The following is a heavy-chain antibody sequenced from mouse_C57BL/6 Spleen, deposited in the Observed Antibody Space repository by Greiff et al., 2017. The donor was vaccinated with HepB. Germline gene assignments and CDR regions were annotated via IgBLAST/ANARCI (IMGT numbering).Heavy chain of an antibody. CDR2: IYPGDGDT. J-gene: IGHJ4*01. D-gene: IGHD3-3*01. V-gene: IGHV1-80*01. CDR3: ARWGDVDYAMDY. Sequence: VQLQQSGAELMKPGASVKISCKASGYAFSSYWMNWVKQRPGKGLEGIGQIYPGDGDTNYNGKFKGKATLTADKSSSTAYMQLSSLTSEDSAVYFCARWGDVDYAMDYWGQGTSVTVSS. CDR1: GYAFSSYW.